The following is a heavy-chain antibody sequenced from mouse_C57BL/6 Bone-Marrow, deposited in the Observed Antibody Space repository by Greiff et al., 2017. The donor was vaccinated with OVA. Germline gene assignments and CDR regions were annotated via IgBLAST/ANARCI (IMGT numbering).Heavy chain of an antibody. CDR1: GYTFTSYW. D-gene: IGHD2-4*01. CDR3: ATYYEEGLYYAMDY. CDR2: IHPSDSDT. V-gene: IGHV1-74*01. Sequence: VQLQQSGAELVKPGASVKVSCKASGYTFTSYWMHWVKQRPGQGLEWIGRIHPSDSDTNYNQKFKGKATLTVDKSSSTAYMQLSSLTSEDSAVYYCATYYEEGLYYAMDYGGQGTSVTVSS. J-gene: IGHJ4*01.